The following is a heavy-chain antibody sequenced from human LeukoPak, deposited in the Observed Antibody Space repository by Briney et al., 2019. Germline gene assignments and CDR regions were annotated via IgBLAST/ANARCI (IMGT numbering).Heavy chain of an antibody. J-gene: IGHJ4*02. D-gene: IGHD5-18*01. V-gene: IGHV3-66*01. CDR1: VFTVSRNF. Sequence: GGSLRLSCAACVFTVSRNFLSGVRPAPGQGLALVSVIYSGGNTYYAVSVRGGFTIFRVNSKNTLYLQINSLRAEDTAMYYCARKYTYGLDWGQGTLVTVSS. CDR2: IYSGGNT. CDR3: ARKYTYGLD.